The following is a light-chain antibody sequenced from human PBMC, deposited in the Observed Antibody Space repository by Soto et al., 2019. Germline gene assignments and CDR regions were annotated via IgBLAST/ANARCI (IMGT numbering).Light chain of an antibody. J-gene: IGLJ3*02. CDR1: SNDVGGYNY. Sequence: QSALTQPASVSGSPGQSITISCSGTSNDVGGYNYVSWYQQHPGKAPKLMIYEVSNRPSGVSNRFSGSKSGNTASLTISGLQAEDEADYYCISYTSGSPVLFGGGTNLTVL. CDR3: ISYTSGSPVL. CDR2: EVS. V-gene: IGLV2-14*01.